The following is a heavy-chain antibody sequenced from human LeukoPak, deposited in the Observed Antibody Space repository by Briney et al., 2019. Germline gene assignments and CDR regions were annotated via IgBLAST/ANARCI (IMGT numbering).Heavy chain of an antibody. D-gene: IGHD4-17*01. V-gene: IGHV7-4-1*02. CDR2: INTNTGNP. J-gene: IGHJ6*02. Sequence: GASVKVSCKASGYTFTSYYIHWVRQAPGQGLEWMGWINTNTGNPTYAQSFTGRFVFSLDTSVSTTYLQISSLKAEDTAVYYCARGPFDYGDYRPNYYYYYGMDVWGQGTTVTVSS. CDR1: GYTFTSYY. CDR3: ARGPFDYGDYRPNYYYYYGMDV.